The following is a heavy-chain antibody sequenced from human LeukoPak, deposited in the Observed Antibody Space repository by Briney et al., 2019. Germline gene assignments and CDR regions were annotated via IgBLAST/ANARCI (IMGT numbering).Heavy chain of an antibody. CDR3: ASGGYSYGFDY. D-gene: IGHD5-18*01. CDR2: IYHNGNT. J-gene: IGHJ4*02. CDR1: GGSISSGGYS. V-gene: IGHV4-30-2*01. Sequence: SQTLSLTCAVSGGSISSGGYSWRWIRQPPGKGLEWIGYIYHNGNTYYSPSLKSRVTISVDRSKNQPSLKLSSVTAADTAMYYCASGGYSYGFDYWGQGTLVTVSS.